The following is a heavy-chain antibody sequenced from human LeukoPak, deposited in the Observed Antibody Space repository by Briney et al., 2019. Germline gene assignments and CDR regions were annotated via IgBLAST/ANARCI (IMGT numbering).Heavy chain of an antibody. CDR1: GYTFTVYY. D-gene: IGHD6-19*01. V-gene: IGHV1-2*02. CDR2: INPNSGGT. CDR3: ARDVGIAVAGTGDY. J-gene: IGHJ4*02. Sequence: ASVKVSCKASGYTFTVYYMHWVRQAPGQGLEWMGWINPNSGGTNYAQKFQGRVTMTRDTSISTAYMELSRLRSDDTAVYYCARDVGIAVAGTGDYWGQGTLVTVSS.